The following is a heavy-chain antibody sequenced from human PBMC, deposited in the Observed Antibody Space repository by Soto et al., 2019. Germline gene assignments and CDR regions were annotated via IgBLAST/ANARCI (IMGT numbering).Heavy chain of an antibody. D-gene: IGHD1-20*01. Sequence: GGSLRLSCAASGFTFSSYAMHWVRQAPGKGLEWVAVISYDGSNKYYADSVKGRFTISRDNSKNTLYLQMNSLRAEDTAVYYCARDREEYNWNDLYFDYWGQGTLVTVSS. V-gene: IGHV3-30*04. J-gene: IGHJ4*02. CDR3: ARDREEYNWNDLYFDY. CDR2: ISYDGSNK. CDR1: GFTFSSYA.